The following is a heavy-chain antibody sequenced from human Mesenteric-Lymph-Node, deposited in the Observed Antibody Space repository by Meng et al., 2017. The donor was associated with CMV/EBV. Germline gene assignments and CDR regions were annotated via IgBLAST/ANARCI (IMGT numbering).Heavy chain of an antibody. D-gene: IGHD1-26*01. J-gene: IGHJ4*02. CDR2: INPDSGGT. V-gene: IGHV1-2*02. Sequence: ASVKVSCKASGYTFTGYYMFWVRQAPGQGLEWMGWINPDSGGTNYTQKFQGRVTMTRDTSISTAYMELSRLTSDDTAVYYCARALLGATPSGYWGQGTLVTVSS. CDR3: ARALLGATPSGY. CDR1: GYTFTGYY.